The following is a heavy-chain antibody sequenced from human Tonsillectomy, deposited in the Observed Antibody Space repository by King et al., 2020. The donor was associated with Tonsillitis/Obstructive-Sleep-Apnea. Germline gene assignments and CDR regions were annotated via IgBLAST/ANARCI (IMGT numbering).Heavy chain of an antibody. CDR1: GGSISSSSYY. Sequence: QLQESGPGLVKPSATLSLTCTVSGGSISSSSYYWGWIRQPPGQGLEWIGSIYYSGSTYYNPSLKSRVTISVDTSKNQFSLKLSSVTAADTAVYYCASHIRDIVVVAAFDIWGQGTMVTVSS. CDR2: IYYSGST. V-gene: IGHV4-39*01. CDR3: ASHIRDIVVVAAFDI. D-gene: IGHD2-2*01. J-gene: IGHJ3*02.